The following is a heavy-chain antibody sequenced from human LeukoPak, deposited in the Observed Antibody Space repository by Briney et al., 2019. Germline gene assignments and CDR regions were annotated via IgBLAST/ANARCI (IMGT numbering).Heavy chain of an antibody. CDR2: IIPIFGTA. Sequence: SVKVSCKASGGTFSSYAISRVRQAPGPGLEWVGGIIPIFGTANYAQKFQGRVTITTDESTSTAYMELSSLRSEDTTVYYCARVGSSSSGYYYYMDVWGKGTTVTVSS. D-gene: IGHD6-6*01. CDR1: GGTFSSYA. CDR3: ARVGSSSSGYYYYMDV. V-gene: IGHV1-69*05. J-gene: IGHJ6*03.